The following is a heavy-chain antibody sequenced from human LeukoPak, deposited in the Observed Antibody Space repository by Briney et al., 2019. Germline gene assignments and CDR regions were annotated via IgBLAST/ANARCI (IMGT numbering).Heavy chain of an antibody. Sequence: SETLSLTCTVSGGSISSYYWSWIRQPAGNRLEWIGRIYTSGSTNYNPSLKSRVTMSVDTSKNQFSLKLSSVTAADTAVYYCAGRGEALFDYWGQGTLVTVSS. D-gene: IGHD3-16*01. CDR1: GGSISSYY. V-gene: IGHV4-4*07. J-gene: IGHJ4*02. CDR3: AGRGEALFDY. CDR2: IYTSGST.